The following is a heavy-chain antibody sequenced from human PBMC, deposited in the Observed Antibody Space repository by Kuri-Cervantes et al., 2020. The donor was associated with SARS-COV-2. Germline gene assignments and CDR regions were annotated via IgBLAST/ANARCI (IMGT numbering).Heavy chain of an antibody. D-gene: IGHD1-1*01. J-gene: IGHJ4*02. CDR3: ATGSSTGNYWYDY. Sequence: GESLKSSCKGSGSSFTSYWIGWVRQMPGKGLEWMGIIYPGDSDTRYSPSFQGPVTISADKSISTAYLQWSILKASDTAMYYCATGSSTGNYWYDYWGQGTLVTVSS. CDR2: IYPGDSDT. V-gene: IGHV5-51*01. CDR1: GSSFTSYW.